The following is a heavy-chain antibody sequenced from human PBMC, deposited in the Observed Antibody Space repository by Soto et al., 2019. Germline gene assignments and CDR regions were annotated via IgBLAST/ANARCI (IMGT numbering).Heavy chain of an antibody. J-gene: IGHJ3*02. CDR3: ARCLPSSYDIFTGWRIGNAFDI. CDR2: IYYNGNT. Sequence: QVQLQESGPVLVNPSETLSLTCTVSGGSIRSYYWSWIRQSPGKGLEWIGYIYYNGNTNYKPSLKSRVTIPVDTSKNQFSLKISSVTAADTAVYYCARCLPSSYDIFTGWRIGNAFDIWGQGTKVTVSS. D-gene: IGHD3-9*01. V-gene: IGHV4-59*01. CDR1: GGSIRSYY.